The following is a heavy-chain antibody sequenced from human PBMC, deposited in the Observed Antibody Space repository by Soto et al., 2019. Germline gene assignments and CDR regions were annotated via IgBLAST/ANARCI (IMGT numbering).Heavy chain of an antibody. CDR3: AKLGGGYPMRYYFDY. D-gene: IGHD5-12*01. CDR2: ISGSGGST. CDR1: GFTFSSYA. J-gene: IGHJ4*02. V-gene: IGHV3-23*01. Sequence: GGSLRLSCAASGFTFSSYAMSWVRQAPGKGLEWVSAISGSGGSTYYADSVKGRFTISRDNSKNTLYLQMNSLRAEDTAVYYCAKLGGGYPMRYYFDYWGQGTLVTVSS.